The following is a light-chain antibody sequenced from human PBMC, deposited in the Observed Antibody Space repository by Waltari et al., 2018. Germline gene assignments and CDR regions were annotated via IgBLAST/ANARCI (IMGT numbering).Light chain of an antibody. V-gene: IGLV2-8*01. CDR2: EVS. CDR1: SSDVGGYNY. CDR3: CSYAFSSNWV. Sequence: QSALTQPPSASGSPGQSVTISCTGTSSDVGGYNYVSWYQQHPGHAPKLMIFEVSKRPSGVPDRFSGSKSGNTASLTVSGLQAEDEADYYCCSYAFSSNWVFGGGTKLTVL. J-gene: IGLJ3*02.